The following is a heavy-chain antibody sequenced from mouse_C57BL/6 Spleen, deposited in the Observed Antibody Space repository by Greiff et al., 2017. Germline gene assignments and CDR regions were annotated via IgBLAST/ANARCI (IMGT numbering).Heavy chain of an antibody. Sequence: QVQLKQSGPELVKPGASVKISCKASGYAFSSSWMNWVKQRPGKGLEWIGRIYPGDGDTNYNGKFKGKATLTADKSSSTAYMQLSSLTSEDSAVYFCARRVAYYAMDYWGQGTSVTVSS. CDR1: GYAFSSSW. D-gene: IGHD1-1*02. CDR2: IYPGDGDT. J-gene: IGHJ4*01. V-gene: IGHV1-82*01. CDR3: ARRVAYYAMDY.